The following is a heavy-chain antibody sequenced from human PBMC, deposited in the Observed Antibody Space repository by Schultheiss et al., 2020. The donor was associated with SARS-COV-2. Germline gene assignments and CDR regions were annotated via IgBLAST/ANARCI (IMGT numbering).Heavy chain of an antibody. D-gene: IGHD3-10*01. J-gene: IGHJ6*02. CDR1: GYSFTSYW. CDR2: IYPGDSDT. V-gene: IGHV5-51*01. CDR3: ATSRGTMVRDLDV. Sequence: GGSLRLSCKGSGYSFTSYWIGWVRQMPGKGLEWMGIIYPGDSDTRYSPSFQGQVTISADKSISTAYLQWSSLKASDTAMYYCATSRGTMVRDLDVWGQGTTVTVSS.